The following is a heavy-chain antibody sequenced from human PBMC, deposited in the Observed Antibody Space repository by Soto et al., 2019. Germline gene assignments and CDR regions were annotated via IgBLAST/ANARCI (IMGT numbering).Heavy chain of an antibody. V-gene: IGHV5-51*01. CDR1: GYSFTSYW. D-gene: IGHD4-17*01. CDR2: IYPGDSDT. Sequence: GESLKISCKGSGYSFTSYWIGWVRQMPGKGLEWMGIIYPGDSDTRYSPSFQGQVTISADKSISTAYLQWSSLKASDTAMYYCARRNYGDYPYYSGMDVWGQGTTVTVSS. CDR3: ARRNYGDYPYYSGMDV. J-gene: IGHJ6*02.